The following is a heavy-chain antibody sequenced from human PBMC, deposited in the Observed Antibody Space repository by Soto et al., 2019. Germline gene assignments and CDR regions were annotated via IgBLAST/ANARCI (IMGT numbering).Heavy chain of an antibody. D-gene: IGHD3-10*01. CDR3: ARCRGAFDS. V-gene: IGHV1-3*01. CDR2: IDAGNGIT. J-gene: IGHJ4*02. Sequence: QVQLVQSGAGVKKPGASVKVSCKASGYSFTSWTIHWVRQAPGKSLESMGWIDAGNGITKYSQKFQDRVTITRDTSARTACMELNSLRSEDTAVYCFARCRGAFDSWGQGALVTVSS. CDR1: GYSFTSWT.